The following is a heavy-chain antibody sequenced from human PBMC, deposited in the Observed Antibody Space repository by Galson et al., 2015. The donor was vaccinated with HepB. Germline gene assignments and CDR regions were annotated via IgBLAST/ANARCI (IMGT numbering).Heavy chain of an antibody. CDR3: ARVLGRIPLPQGFPRGWLDP. J-gene: IGHJ5*02. CDR2: INPNSGGT. CDR1: GYPFTDYY. D-gene: IGHD3-10*01. Sequence: SVKVSCKASGYPFTDYYIDWVRQAPGRGLEWMGRINPNSGGTNFAPEFEGRVTMTRDTSATSAYMELSGLTSDDAAIYYCARVLGRIPLPQGFPRGWLDPWGQGTLVIVSS. V-gene: IGHV1-2*06.